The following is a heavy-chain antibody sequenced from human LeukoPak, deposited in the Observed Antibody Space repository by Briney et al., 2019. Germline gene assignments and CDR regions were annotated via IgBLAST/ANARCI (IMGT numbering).Heavy chain of an antibody. V-gene: IGHV1-18*01. J-gene: IGHJ3*02. Sequence: GASVTVSCKASGYTFTTYNINWVRQAPGQGLEWMGWISGYNGNTNYAQKLQGRVTITTDTSSSTAYMELRSPKSDDTAVYYCASLKNYYDSSGYLVTDAFDIWGQGTMVTVSS. CDR2: ISGYNGNT. D-gene: IGHD3-22*01. CDR1: GYTFTTYN. CDR3: ASLKNYYDSSGYLVTDAFDI.